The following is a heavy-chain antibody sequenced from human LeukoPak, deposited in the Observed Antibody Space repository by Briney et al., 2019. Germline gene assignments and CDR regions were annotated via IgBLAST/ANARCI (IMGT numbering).Heavy chain of an antibody. Sequence: GGSLRLSCTASGFTFSNYGMHRVRQAPGKGLEWVAVIWYDGSNKYYANSVKGRFTISRDNSKNTLYLQMNSLRAEDTAVYYCARGAGIVGATPRSNWFDPWGQGTLVTVSS. CDR3: ARGAGIVGATPRSNWFDP. CDR1: GFTFSNYG. J-gene: IGHJ5*02. V-gene: IGHV3-33*01. CDR2: IWYDGSNK. D-gene: IGHD1-26*01.